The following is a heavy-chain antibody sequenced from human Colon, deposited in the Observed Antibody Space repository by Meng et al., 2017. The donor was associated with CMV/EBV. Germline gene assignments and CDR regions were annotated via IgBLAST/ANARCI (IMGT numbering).Heavy chain of an antibody. CDR3: ARGSDWFDP. D-gene: IGHD6-6*01. J-gene: IGHJ5*02. Sequence: ASVVSCKTSGYTFTSYGISWVRQAPGQGLEWMGWITTDNGKTKYAQKLQGRVTMTTDTSTSTAYMELRSLRSDDMAVYYCARGSDWFDPWGQGTLVTVSS. V-gene: IGHV1-18*03. CDR2: ITTDNGKT. CDR1: GYTFTSYG.